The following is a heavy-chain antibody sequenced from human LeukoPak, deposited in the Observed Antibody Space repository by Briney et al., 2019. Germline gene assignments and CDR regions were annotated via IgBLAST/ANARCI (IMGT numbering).Heavy chain of an antibody. CDR1: GFTFSSYW. Sequence: PGGSLRLSCAASGFTFSSYWMSWVRQAPGKGLEWVANIKQDGSEKYYVDSVKGRFTISRDNAKNSLYLQMNSLRAEDTAVYYCASPLYSGSYFPFDYWGQGTLVTVSS. CDR3: ASPLYSGSYFPFDY. CDR2: IKQDGSEK. V-gene: IGHV3-7*01. J-gene: IGHJ4*02. D-gene: IGHD1-26*01.